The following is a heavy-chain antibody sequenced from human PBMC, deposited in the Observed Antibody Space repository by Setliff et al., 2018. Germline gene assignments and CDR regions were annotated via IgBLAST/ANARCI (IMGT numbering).Heavy chain of an antibody. Sequence: SETLSLTCAVSGYSISSGYYWGWIRQPPGKGLEWIGSIHHRGSTYYNPSLKSRVTTLVDTSKNHFSLKLSSVTAADTAVYYCARLPSKRIHYNFWSGSYNWFDPWGQGTLVTVSS. V-gene: IGHV4-38-2*01. CDR3: ARLPSKRIHYNFWSGSYNWFDP. J-gene: IGHJ5*02. D-gene: IGHD3-3*01. CDR2: IHHRGST. CDR1: GYSISSGYY.